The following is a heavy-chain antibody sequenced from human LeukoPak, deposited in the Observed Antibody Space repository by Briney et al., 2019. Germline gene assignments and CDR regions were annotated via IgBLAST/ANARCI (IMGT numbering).Heavy chain of an antibody. J-gene: IGHJ6*02. CDR1: GYSFTNYW. D-gene: IGHD1-26*01. V-gene: IGHV5-51*01. CDR3: ARHGVGATTFQYYYNYMDV. Sequence: GESLKISCKASGYSFTNYWIGWVRQMPGKGLEGMGIIYPGDSDTRYSPSFQDQVTISADKSIRPAYLQWNSLKASDTAMYYCARHGVGATTFQYYYNYMDVWGQGTTVTVSS. CDR2: IYPGDSDT.